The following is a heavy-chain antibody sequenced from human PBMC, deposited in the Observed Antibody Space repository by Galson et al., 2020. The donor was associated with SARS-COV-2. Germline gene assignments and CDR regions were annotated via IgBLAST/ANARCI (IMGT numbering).Heavy chain of an antibody. CDR3: ARDLRGDYDILTGYTYLSSNYYYYYYLDV. D-gene: IGHD3-9*01. J-gene: IGHJ6*03. CDR1: GYTFTSYG. Sequence: SVKVSCKASGYTFTSYGISWVRQAPGQGLEWMGWISAYNGNTNYAQKLQGRVTMTTDTSTSTAYMELRSLRSDDTAVYYCARDLRGDYDILTGYTYLSSNYYYYYYLDVWGKGTTVTVSS. CDR2: ISAYNGNT. V-gene: IGHV1-18*04.